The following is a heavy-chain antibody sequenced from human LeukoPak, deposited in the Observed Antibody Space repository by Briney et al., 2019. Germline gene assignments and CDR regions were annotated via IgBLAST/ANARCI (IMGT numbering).Heavy chain of an antibody. CDR3: SRRFDC. CDR1: GVTFIDYS. J-gene: IGHJ4*02. CDR2: IDGSGDTI. V-gene: IGHV3-48*02. Sequence: GGSLRLSCAASGVTFIDYSMNWVRQAPGKGLEWVSYIDGSGDTIYYADSVKGRFTISRDNAKNSLDLQMNSLRDEDTAVYYCSRRFDCWGQGTLVTVSS.